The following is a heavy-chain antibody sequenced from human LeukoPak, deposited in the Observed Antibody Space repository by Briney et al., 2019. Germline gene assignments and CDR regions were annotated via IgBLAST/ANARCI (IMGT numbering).Heavy chain of an antibody. J-gene: IGHJ3*02. CDR2: IYYSGST. Sequence: PSETLSLTCTVSGGSISSGDYYWSWIRQPPGKGLEWIGYIYYSGSTYYNPSLKSRVTISVDTSKNRFSLKLSSVTAADTAVYFCATHNSGYDSGNDAFDTWGQGTMATVSS. CDR1: GGSISSGDYY. V-gene: IGHV4-30-4*08. D-gene: IGHD3-22*01. CDR3: ATHNSGYDSGNDAFDT.